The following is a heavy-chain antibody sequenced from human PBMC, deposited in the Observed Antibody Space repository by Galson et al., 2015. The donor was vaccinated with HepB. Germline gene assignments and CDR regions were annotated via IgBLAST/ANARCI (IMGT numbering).Heavy chain of an antibody. D-gene: IGHD1-26*01. CDR3: ARRPKLGSGSYYFDY. CDR2: IYWDDDK. J-gene: IGHJ4*02. V-gene: IGHV2-5*02. Sequence: PALVKPTQTLTLTCTFSGFSLSTSGVGVGWIRQPPGKALEWLGIIYWDDDKRHSPSLKSRLTITKDTSKNQVVLTMTNMDPVDTATYYCARRPKLGSGSYYFDYWGQGILVTVSS. CDR1: GFSLSTSGVG.